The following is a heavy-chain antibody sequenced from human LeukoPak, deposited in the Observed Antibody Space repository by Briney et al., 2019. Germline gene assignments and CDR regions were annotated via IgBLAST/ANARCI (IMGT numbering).Heavy chain of an antibody. CDR1: GGSISSYY. Sequence: SETLSLTCTVSGGSISSYYWTWIRQPPGKGLEWIGYVDHTGSTNFNPSLNGRVSISRDTTKNLFSLRLRSVTAADTAVYFCARGRVSSSTWYSTYYYYFYMDVWGKGTTVTVSS. CDR3: ARGRVSSSTWYSTYYYYFYMDV. V-gene: IGHV4-59*01. D-gene: IGHD1-1*01. CDR2: VDHTGST. J-gene: IGHJ6*03.